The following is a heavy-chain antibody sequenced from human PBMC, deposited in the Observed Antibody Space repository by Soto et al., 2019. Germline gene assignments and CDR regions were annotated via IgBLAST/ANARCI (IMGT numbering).Heavy chain of an antibody. Sequence: GGSLRLSCAASGFTFSSYWMHWVRQAPGKGLEWVGRIKSKTDGGTTDYAAPVKGRFTISRDDSKNTLYLQMNSLKTEDTAVYYCTTDKKGSGSYYYYYYMDVWGKGTTVTVSS. J-gene: IGHJ6*03. CDR2: IKSKTDGGTT. CDR1: GFTFSSYW. CDR3: TTDKKGSGSYYYYYYMDV. V-gene: IGHV3-15*01. D-gene: IGHD1-26*01.